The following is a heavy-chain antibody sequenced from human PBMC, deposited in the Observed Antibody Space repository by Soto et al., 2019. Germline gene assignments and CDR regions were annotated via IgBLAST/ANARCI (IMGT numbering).Heavy chain of an antibody. J-gene: IGHJ4*02. CDR1: GFTFSDYW. D-gene: IGHD2-15*01. CDR3: ARDGVAPGLYFDH. CDR2: IKYDGREK. Sequence: GGSLRLSCASSGFTFSDYWMNLVRQTPGKRLEWVASIKYDGREKNYVDSAKGRFTISRDNAKNSVYLQMASLRAEDTAVYYCARDGVAPGLYFDHWGQGTPVTVSS. V-gene: IGHV3-7*05.